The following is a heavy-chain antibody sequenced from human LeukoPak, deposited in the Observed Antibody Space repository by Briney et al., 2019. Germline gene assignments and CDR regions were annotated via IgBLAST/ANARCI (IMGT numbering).Heavy chain of an antibody. Sequence: PSETLSLTCAVYGGSFGGYYWSWIRQPPGKGLEWIGEINHSGSTNYNPSLKSRVTISVDTSKNQFSLKLSSVTAADTAVYYCARANFDYWGQGTLVTVSS. J-gene: IGHJ4*02. CDR1: GGSFGGYY. CDR3: ARANFDY. CDR2: INHSGST. V-gene: IGHV4-34*01.